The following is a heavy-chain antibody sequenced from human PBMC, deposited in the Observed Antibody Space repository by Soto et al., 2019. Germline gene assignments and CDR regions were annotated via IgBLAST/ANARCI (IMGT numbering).Heavy chain of an antibody. CDR3: ARDGPSWNYRYYYGMDV. V-gene: IGHV1-2*04. CDR2: INPNSGGT. D-gene: IGHD1-7*01. J-gene: IGHJ6*02. CDR1: GYTFTGYY. Sequence: GASVKVSCKASGYTFTGYYMHWVRQAPGQGLEWMGWINPNSGGTNYAQKFQGWVTMTRDTSISTAYMELSRLRSDDTAVYYCARDGPSWNYRYYYGMDVWGQGTTVTVSS.